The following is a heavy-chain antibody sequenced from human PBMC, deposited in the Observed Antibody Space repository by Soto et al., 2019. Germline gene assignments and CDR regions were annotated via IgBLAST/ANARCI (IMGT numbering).Heavy chain of an antibody. V-gene: IGHV3-74*01. CDR2: INSDGSST. CDR3: AREAPYYDFWSGYYKGYFDY. J-gene: IGHJ4*02. Sequence: GGSLRLSCAASGFTFSSYWMHWVRQAPGKGLVWVSRINSDGSSTSYADSVKGRFTISRDNAKNTLYLQMNSLRAEDTAVYYCAREAPYYDFWSGYYKGYFDYWGQGTLVTVSS. D-gene: IGHD3-3*01. CDR1: GFTFSSYW.